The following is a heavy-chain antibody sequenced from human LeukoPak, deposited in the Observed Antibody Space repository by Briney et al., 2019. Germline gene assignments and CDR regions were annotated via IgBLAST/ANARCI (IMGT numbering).Heavy chain of an antibody. CDR2: IKYGGTT. D-gene: IGHD5-12*01. V-gene: IGHV4-39*01. J-gene: IGHJ4*02. Sequence: SETLSLTCTVSGGSITSDSYYWVWVRQPPGKGLEWTGSIKYGGTTSYSSSLQSRITLSMDASKNQFSLRLTSVTAADTAVYYCARLGTYSGNLFDNWGQGTLVTVSS. CDR3: ARLGTYSGNLFDN. CDR1: GGSITSDSYY.